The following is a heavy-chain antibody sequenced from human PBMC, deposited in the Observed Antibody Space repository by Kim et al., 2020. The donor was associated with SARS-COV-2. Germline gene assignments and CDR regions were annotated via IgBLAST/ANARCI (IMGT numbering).Heavy chain of an antibody. Sequence: SETLSLTCTVSSGSISSSSYYWGWIRQPPGKGLEWIGSVVYGGKIYYNVYLKSRVTISVDTSKNPFSLKLSSVTAADTALYACADLGASTVRQEHWGQGT. J-gene: IGHJ1*01. CDR1: SGSISSSSYY. D-gene: IGHD4-4*01. CDR2: VVYGGKI. CDR3: ADLGASTVRQEH. V-gene: IGHV4-39*02.